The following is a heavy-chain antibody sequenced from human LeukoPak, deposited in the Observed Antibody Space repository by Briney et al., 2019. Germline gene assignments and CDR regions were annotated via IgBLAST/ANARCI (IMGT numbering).Heavy chain of an antibody. CDR3: ARVGSSGWYYYFDY. D-gene: IGHD6-19*01. CDR2: IYYSGST. J-gene: IGHJ4*02. CDR1: GGSISSYY. Sequence: SETLSLTCAVSGGSISSYYWSWIRQPPGKGLEWIGYIYYSGSTNYNPSLKSRVTISVDTSKNQFSLKLSSVTAADTAVYYCARVGSSGWYYYFDYWGQGTLVTVSS. V-gene: IGHV4-59*01.